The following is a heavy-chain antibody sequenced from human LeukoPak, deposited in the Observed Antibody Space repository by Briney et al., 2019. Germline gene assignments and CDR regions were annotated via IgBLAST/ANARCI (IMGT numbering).Heavy chain of an antibody. CDR3: VKEYHSRGFGAYFDY. D-gene: IGHD3-3*01. CDR2: ISSGGSIK. J-gene: IGHJ4*02. Sequence: GGSLRLSCTASKFTFSHYGMQWVRQAPGKGLEWVAVISSGGSIKVYADSVKGRFTLSRDNSINTVDLQMNSLRAEDTAVYYCVKEYHSRGFGAYFDYWGQGTLVTVSS. V-gene: IGHV3-30*18. CDR1: KFTFSHYG.